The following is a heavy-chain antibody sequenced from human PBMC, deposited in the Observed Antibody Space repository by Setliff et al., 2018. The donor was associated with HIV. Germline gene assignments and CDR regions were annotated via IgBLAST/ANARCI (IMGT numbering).Heavy chain of an antibody. V-gene: IGHV4-39*01. J-gene: IGHJ5*02. CDR1: YSSLTSNNFY. CDR3: ATYADRESNRFDP. D-gene: IGHD3-10*01. CDR2: IYYTGTT. Sequence: SETLSLTCSVSYSSLTSNNFYWGWIRQPPGRGLEWIGNIYYTGTTYYNSSLKSRVTSSVDTSKNQFSLNLASVTAADTAVYYCATYADRESNRFDPWGQGTLVTVSS.